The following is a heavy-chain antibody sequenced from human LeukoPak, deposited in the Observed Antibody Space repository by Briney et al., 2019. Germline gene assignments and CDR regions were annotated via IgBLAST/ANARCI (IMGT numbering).Heavy chain of an antibody. CDR3: AGSSGWYFDL. CDR1: GGSFSGYY. CDR2: INHSGST. V-gene: IGHV4-34*01. D-gene: IGHD6-19*01. J-gene: IGHJ2*01. Sequence: SETLSLTCAVYGGSFSGYYWSWIRQPPGKGLEWIGEINHSGSTNYNPSLKSRVNISVDTSKNQFSLKLSSVTAADTAVYYCAGSSGWYFDLWGRGTLVTVSS.